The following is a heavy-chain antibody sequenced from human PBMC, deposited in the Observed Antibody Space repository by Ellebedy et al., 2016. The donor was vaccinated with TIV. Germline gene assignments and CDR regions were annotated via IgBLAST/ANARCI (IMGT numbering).Heavy chain of an antibody. Sequence: SETLSLXXTVSGASISTYYWSWIRQPAGKGLEWIGHISASGNTNYNPSLESRVTMSVDMSKNQFSLKLTSVTATDTAVYYCATQNIPRVRINWYFDLWGRGTQVTVSS. CDR2: ISASGNT. CDR3: ATQNIPRVRINWYFDL. CDR1: GASISTYY. D-gene: IGHD1/OR15-1a*01. J-gene: IGHJ2*01. V-gene: IGHV4-4*07.